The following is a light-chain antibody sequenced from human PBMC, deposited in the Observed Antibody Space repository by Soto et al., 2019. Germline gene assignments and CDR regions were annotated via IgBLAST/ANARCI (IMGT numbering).Light chain of an antibody. J-gene: IGLJ1*01. V-gene: IGLV2-8*01. CDR2: EVV. CDR3: GSWDSSLSAYV. Sequence: QSVLTQPPSASGSPGQSVTISCTGTKNDIGVYDFVSWYQHHPGKAPRLIIYEVVQRPSGVPDRFSGSKSGNTASLTVSGLQAADEADYFCGSWDSSLSAYVFATGTKLTVL. CDR1: KNDIGVYDF.